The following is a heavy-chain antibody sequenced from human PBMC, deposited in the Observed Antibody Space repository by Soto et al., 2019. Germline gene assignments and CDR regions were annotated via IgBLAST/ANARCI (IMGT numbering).Heavy chain of an antibody. J-gene: IGHJ6*02. CDR1: GFTFDDYT. CDR2: ISWDGGSA. CDR3: AKGPVHYYYGMDV. Sequence: HPGGSLRLSCAASGFTFDDYTMHWVRQAPGKGLEWVSLISWDGGSAYYADSVKGRFTISRDNSKNSLYLQMNSLRTEDTALYYCAKGPVHYYYGMDVWGQGTTVTVSS. V-gene: IGHV3-43*01. D-gene: IGHD2-2*01.